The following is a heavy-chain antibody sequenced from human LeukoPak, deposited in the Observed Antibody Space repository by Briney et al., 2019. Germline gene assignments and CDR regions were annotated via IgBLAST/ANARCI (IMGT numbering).Heavy chain of an antibody. CDR1: GGSFSGYY. V-gene: IGHV4-34*01. Sequence: TSETLSLTCAVYGGSFSGYYWSWIRQPPGKGLEWIGEINHSGSTNYNPSLKSRVTISVDTSKNQFSLKLSSVTAADTAVYYCARKFRYCSGGSCYSWRWFDPWGQGTLVTVSS. J-gene: IGHJ5*02. CDR3: ARKFRYCSGGSCYSWRWFDP. CDR2: INHSGST. D-gene: IGHD2-15*01.